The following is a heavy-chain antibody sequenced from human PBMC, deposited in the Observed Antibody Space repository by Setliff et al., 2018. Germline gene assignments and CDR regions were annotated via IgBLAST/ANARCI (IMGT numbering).Heavy chain of an antibody. V-gene: IGHV1-18*01. D-gene: IGHD1-26*01. CDR2: ISTYNGDT. J-gene: IGHJ3*01. Sequence: ASVKVSCKASGYTFTSYGISWVRQAPGQGLEWMGWISTYNGDTDYAQKLQDRLTMTTDTSTNSAYMVVSGLTSDDTALYYCARGDTTALSSSLYVFDLWGQGTMVTVSS. CDR1: GYTFTSYG. CDR3: ARGDTTALSSSLYVFDL.